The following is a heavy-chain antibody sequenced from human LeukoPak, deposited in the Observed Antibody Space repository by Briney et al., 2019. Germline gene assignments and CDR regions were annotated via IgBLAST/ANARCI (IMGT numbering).Heavy chain of an antibody. CDR2: IDPSDSDT. V-gene: IGHV5-51*01. J-gene: IGHJ4*02. CDR3: ARQAAMGRSGDY. Sequence: GESLKISCKASGYSFTSYWIGWVRQMPGKGLEWMGIIDPSDSDTRYTPSFQGQVTISADKSLSTAYLQWNSLKASDSAMYYCARQAAMGRSGDYWGQGTLVTVSS. CDR1: GYSFTSYW. D-gene: IGHD7-27*01.